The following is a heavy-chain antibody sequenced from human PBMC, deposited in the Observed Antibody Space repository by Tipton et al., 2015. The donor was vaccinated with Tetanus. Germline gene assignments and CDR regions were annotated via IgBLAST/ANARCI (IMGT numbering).Heavy chain of an antibody. CDR1: GDSISRGSYT. V-gene: IGHV4-30-2*01. D-gene: IGHD2-2*01. CDR3: SRALVSADPQQPGVYFFYYYGMDV. J-gene: IGHJ6*02. Sequence: TLSLTCTVSGDSISRGSYTWSWIRQRPGKGLEWIGYIFHSGSTSYNPSLKSRVTISLDRSKNQFSLSLRSVTAADTAVYFCSRALVSADPQQPGVYFFYYYGMDVWGHGTTVTVSS. CDR2: IFHSGST.